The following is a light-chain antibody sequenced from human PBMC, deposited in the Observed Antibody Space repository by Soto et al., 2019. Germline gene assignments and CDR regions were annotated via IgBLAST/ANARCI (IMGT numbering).Light chain of an antibody. CDR2: DAS. V-gene: IGKV1-5*01. CDR3: QQYNSYSWT. J-gene: IGKJ1*01. Sequence: DIQLTQSPSTLSASVGDRVTITCRASQSISSWLAWYQQKPGKAPKLLIYDASSLESGVPSRFSGSGSGTEFTLTISSLQPGDFATYYCQQYNSYSWTFGQGTKVDIK. CDR1: QSISSW.